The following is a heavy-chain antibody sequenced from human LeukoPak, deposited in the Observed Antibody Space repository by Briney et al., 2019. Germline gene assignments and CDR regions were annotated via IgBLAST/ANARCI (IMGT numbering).Heavy chain of an antibody. CDR1: GFTFSSYW. CDR3: AREGLRCDYDFWSGCRGYYYYMDV. CDR2: IKQDGSEK. Sequence: PGGSLRLSCAASGFTFSSYWMSWVRQAPGKGLEWVANIKQDGSEKYYVDSVKGRFTISRDNAKNSLYLQMNSLRAEDTAVYYCAREGLRCDYDFWSGCRGYYYYMDVWGKGTTVTVSS. J-gene: IGHJ6*03. D-gene: IGHD3-3*01. V-gene: IGHV3-7*01.